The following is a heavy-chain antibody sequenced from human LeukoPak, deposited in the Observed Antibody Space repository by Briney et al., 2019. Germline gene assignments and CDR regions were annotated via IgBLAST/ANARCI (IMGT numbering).Heavy chain of an antibody. V-gene: IGHV4-39*07. CDR3: ARGPYYYDSSGYYIPYYGMDV. Sequence: PGGSLRLSCAASGFTVSSNYMSWIRQPPGKGLEGIGSIYYSGSTYYNPSLKSRVTISVDTSKNQFSLKLSSVTAADTAVYYCARGPYYYDSSGYYIPYYGMDVWGQGTTVTVSS. D-gene: IGHD3-22*01. CDR1: GFTVSSNY. J-gene: IGHJ6*02. CDR2: IYYSGST.